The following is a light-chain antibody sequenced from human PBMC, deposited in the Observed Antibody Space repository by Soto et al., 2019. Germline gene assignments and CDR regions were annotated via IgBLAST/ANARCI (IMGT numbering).Light chain of an antibody. Sequence: DIVMTQSPDSLAVSLGERATINCKSSQSVFYSSNNKNYLAWYQQKPGQPPKLLIYWASTRESGVPDRFSGSGSGTDFTLTIRSLQAEDVAVYYCQQYYRPWTCGQGTKVEIK. CDR2: WAS. CDR1: QSVFYSSNNKNY. CDR3: QQYYRPWT. V-gene: IGKV4-1*01. J-gene: IGKJ1*01.